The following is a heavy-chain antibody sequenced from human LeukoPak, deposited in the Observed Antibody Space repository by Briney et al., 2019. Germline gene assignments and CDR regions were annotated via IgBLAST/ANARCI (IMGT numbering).Heavy chain of an antibody. V-gene: IGHV1-69*13. CDR3: AREAGDYYDSSGYIY. CDR1: GGTFSSYA. J-gene: IGHJ4*02. CDR2: IIPIFGTA. Sequence: SVKVSCKASGGTFSSYAISWVRQAPGQGLEWMGGIIPIFGTASYAQKFQGRVTITADESTSTAYMELSSLRSEDTAVYYCAREAGDYYDSSGYIYWGQGTLVTVSS. D-gene: IGHD3-22*01.